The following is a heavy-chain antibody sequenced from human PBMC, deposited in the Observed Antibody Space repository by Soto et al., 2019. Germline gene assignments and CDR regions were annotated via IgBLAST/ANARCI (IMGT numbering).Heavy chain of an antibody. D-gene: IGHD3-10*01. CDR3: ARPKYGSGSYYYCAMDG. J-gene: IGHJ6*02. CDR2: ISGSGGTT. Sequence: EVQLLESGGGLVQPGGSLRLSCAASGFTFSSYAMSWVRQAPGEGLEWVSAISGSGGTTYYADSVKGRFTISRDNSKNTVYLQMNSLRAEDTAVYYCARPKYGSGSYYYCAMDGWGQGTAVTVSS. CDR1: GFTFSSYA. V-gene: IGHV3-23*01.